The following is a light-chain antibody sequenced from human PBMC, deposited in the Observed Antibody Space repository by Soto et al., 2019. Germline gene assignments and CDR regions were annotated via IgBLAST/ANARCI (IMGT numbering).Light chain of an antibody. CDR3: QSYDSSLSGYV. J-gene: IGLJ1*01. CDR1: SSNIGAGYD. Sequence: QSVLTQPPSVSGAPGQRVTISCTGSSSNIGAGYDVHWYQQLPGTAPKLLIYANSNRPSGVPDRFSGSESGTSASLAITGLQAEDEADYYCQSYDSSLSGYVFGTGTKLTV. V-gene: IGLV1-40*01. CDR2: ANS.